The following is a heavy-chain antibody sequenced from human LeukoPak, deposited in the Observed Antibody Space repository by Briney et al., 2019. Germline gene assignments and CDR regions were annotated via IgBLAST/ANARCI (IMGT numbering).Heavy chain of an antibody. J-gene: IGHJ4*02. CDR1: GFTFTNAW. CDR3: TTDRGLTMIRGVLVD. V-gene: IGHV3-15*01. Sequence: KPGGSLRLSCAASGFTFTNAWMTWVRQAPGKGLEWVGRIKSKGDGETTDYAEPVKGRFSMSRDDSATTMYLQMYGLEAEDTAVYYCTTDRGLTMIRGVLVDWGQGALVTVSS. D-gene: IGHD3-10*01. CDR2: IKSKGDGETT.